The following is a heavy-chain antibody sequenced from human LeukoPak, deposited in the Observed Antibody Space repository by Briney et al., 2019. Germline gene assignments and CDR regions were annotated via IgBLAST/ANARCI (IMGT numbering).Heavy chain of an antibody. CDR1: GCTFTSYY. D-gene: IGHD2-15*01. Sequence: PWASVKVSCKASGCTFTSYYTHWVRQAPGQGLEWMGIINPSGGSTSYAQKFQGRVTMTRDTSTSTVYMELSSLRSEDTAVYYCARDRDIVVVVAATGGAFDYWGQGTLVTVSS. V-gene: IGHV1-46*01. J-gene: IGHJ4*02. CDR2: INPSGGST. CDR3: ARDRDIVVVVAATGGAFDY.